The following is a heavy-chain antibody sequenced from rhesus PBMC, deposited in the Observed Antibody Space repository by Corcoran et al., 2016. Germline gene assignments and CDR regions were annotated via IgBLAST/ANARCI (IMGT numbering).Heavy chain of an antibody. CDR1: GGSVSSSNW. D-gene: IGHD5-36*01. CDR2: ISGSAGSP. J-gene: IGHJ4*01. CDR3: ARSPIYSYGYGY. V-gene: IGHV4-57*01. Sequence: QLQLQESGPGLVKPSETLSLTCAVSGGSVSSSNWWSWIRQPPGKGLEWIGRISGSAGSPSYNPSLTSRVTISTDTSKNQFSLKVSSVTAADTAVYYCARSPIYSYGYGYWGQGVLVTVSS.